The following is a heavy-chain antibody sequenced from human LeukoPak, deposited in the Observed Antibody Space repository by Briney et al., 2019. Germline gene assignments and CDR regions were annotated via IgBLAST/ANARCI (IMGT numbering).Heavy chain of an antibody. V-gene: IGHV3-23*01. D-gene: IGHD1-26*01. CDR1: GFTFSSYA. CDR2: ISGSGGST. CDR3: AKGGATSPYYGMDV. Sequence: PGGSLRLSCAASGFTFSSYAMSWVRQAPGKGLEWVSAISGSGGSTYYADSVKGRFTISRDNSKNTLYPQMNSLRAEDTAVYYCAKGGATSPYYGMDVWGQGTTVTVSS. J-gene: IGHJ6*02.